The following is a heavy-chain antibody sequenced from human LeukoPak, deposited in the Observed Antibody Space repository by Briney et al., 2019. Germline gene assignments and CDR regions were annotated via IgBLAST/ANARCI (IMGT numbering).Heavy chain of an antibody. CDR2: INAGNGNT. J-gene: IGHJ4*02. Sequence: AASVKVSCKASGYTFTSYAIHWVRRAPGQRLEWLGWINAGNGNTKYSQKFQGRVTITSDTSATTAYMELTSLRSEDTAVYFCARGYCSSTSCQYYFDYWGQGTLVAVSS. CDR1: GYTFTSYA. D-gene: IGHD2-2*01. V-gene: IGHV1-3*01. CDR3: ARGYCSSTSCQYYFDY.